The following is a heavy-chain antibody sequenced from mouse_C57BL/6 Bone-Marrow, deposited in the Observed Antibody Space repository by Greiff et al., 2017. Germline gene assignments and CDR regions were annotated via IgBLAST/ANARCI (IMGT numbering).Heavy chain of an antibody. V-gene: IGHV1-82*01. CDR3: ARKDGYYWYFDV. CDR1: GYAFSSSW. D-gene: IGHD2-3*01. Sequence: VQLQQSGPELVKPGASVKISCKASGYAFSSSWMNWVKQRPGKGLEWIGRIYPGDGDTKYNGKFKGKATLTADKSSSTAYMQLSSLTSDDSAVYVCARKDGYYWYFDVWGTGTTVTVSS. CDR2: IYPGDGDT. J-gene: IGHJ1*03.